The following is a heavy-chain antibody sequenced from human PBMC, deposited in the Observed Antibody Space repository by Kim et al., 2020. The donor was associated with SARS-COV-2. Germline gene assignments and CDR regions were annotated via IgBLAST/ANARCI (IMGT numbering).Heavy chain of an antibody. CDR3: TTDEWGRYCSSTSCYSGRSGP. Sequence: GGSLRLSCAASGFTFSNAWMSWVRQAPGKGLEWVGRIKSKTDGGTTDYAAPVKGRFTISRDDSKNTLYLQMNSLKTEDTAVYYCTTDEWGRYCSSTSCYSGRSGPWGQGTLVTVSS. D-gene: IGHD2-2*01. CDR2: IKSKTDGGTT. V-gene: IGHV3-15*01. CDR1: GFTFSNAW. J-gene: IGHJ5*02.